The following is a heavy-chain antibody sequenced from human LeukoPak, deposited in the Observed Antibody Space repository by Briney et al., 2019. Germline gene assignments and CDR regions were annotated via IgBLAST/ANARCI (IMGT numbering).Heavy chain of an antibody. CDR1: GFTFSSYS. Sequence: GGSLRLSCATSGFTFSSYSMNWVRQAPGKGLEWVSSISSSSSYIYYADSVKGRFTISRDNAKNSLYLQMNSLRAEDTAVYYCARDSRTFPQSCYYYYGMDVWGQGTTVTVSS. J-gene: IGHJ6*02. V-gene: IGHV3-21*01. CDR3: ARDSRTFPQSCYYYYGMDV. D-gene: IGHD1-1*01. CDR2: ISSSSSYI.